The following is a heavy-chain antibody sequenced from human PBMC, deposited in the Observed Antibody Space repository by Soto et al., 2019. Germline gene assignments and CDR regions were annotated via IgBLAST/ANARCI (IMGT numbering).Heavy chain of an antibody. CDR2: ISAYNGNT. D-gene: IGHD3-3*01. V-gene: IGHV1-18*01. CDR3: ARDTRAMIDVWSGYHSPGYGLDV. CDR1: GYTFTSYG. J-gene: IGHJ6*02. Sequence: ASVKVSCKASGYTFTSYGISWVRQAPGQGLEWMGWISAYNGNTKYVQKLQGRVTMTTDTSTSTAYMELRSLRSDDAAVYYCARDTRAMIDVWSGYHSPGYGLDVWGQGTTVNV.